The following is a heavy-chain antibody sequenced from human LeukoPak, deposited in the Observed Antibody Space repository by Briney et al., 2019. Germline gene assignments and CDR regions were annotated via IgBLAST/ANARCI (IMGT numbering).Heavy chain of an antibody. D-gene: IGHD4-17*01. Sequence: GGSLRLSCAASGFTFSSYWMHWARQAPGKGLVWVSRINSDGSSTSYADSVKGRFTISRDNAKNTLYLQMNSLRAEDTAVYYCARDFYGDSVDYWGQGTLVTVSS. CDR1: GFTFSSYW. CDR3: ARDFYGDSVDY. J-gene: IGHJ4*02. V-gene: IGHV3-74*01. CDR2: INSDGSST.